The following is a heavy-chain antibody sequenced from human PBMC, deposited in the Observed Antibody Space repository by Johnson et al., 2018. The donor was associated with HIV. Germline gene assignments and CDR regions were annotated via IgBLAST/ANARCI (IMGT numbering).Heavy chain of an antibody. J-gene: IGHJ3*02. D-gene: IGHD2-15*01. CDR3: ALGGSWYAFDI. CDR1: GFTVSSNY. Sequence: VQLVESGGGLVQPGGSLRLSCAAPGFTVSSNYMSWVRQAPGKGLEWVSVIYSGGSTYYEDSVKGRFTISRDNSKNTLYLQMNSLRAEDTAVYYCALGGSWYAFDIWGQGTMVTVSS. V-gene: IGHV3-53*01. CDR2: IYSGGST.